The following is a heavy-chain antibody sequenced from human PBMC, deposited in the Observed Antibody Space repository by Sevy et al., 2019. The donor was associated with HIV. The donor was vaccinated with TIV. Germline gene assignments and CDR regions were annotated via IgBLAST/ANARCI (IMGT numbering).Heavy chain of an antibody. V-gene: IGHV3-23*01. J-gene: IGHJ6*02. CDR1: GFTFSSYD. CDR3: ARGKAALPGYYYGMDV. CDR2: IRSSGGGT. Sequence: GGCLRLSCAASGFTFSSYDMSWVRQAPGKGLEWVSGIRSSGGGTYYADSVKGRFSISRDDSKNTLFVQMNSLRAEDTAVYYCARGKAALPGYYYGMDVWGQGTTVTVSS. D-gene: IGHD6-6*01.